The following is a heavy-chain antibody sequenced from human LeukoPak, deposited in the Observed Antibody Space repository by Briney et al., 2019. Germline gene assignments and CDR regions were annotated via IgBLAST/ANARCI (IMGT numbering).Heavy chain of an antibody. CDR2: ISAYNGNT. V-gene: IGHV1-18*01. Sequence: ASVKVSCTASGGTFSSYAISWVRQAPGQGLEWMGWISAYNGNTNYAQKLQGRVTMTTDTSTSTAYMELRSLRSDDTAVYYCARTEWELLGSSFDYWGQGTLVTVSS. CDR1: GGTFSSYA. CDR3: ARTEWELLGSSFDY. D-gene: IGHD1-26*01. J-gene: IGHJ4*02.